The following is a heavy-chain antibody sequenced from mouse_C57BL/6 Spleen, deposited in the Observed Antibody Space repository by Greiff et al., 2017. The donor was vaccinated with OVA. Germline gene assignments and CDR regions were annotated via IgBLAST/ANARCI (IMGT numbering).Heavy chain of an antibody. CDR1: GFTFSSYG. J-gene: IGHJ1*03. Sequence: EVKLVESGGDLVKPGGSLKLSCAASGFTFSSYGMSWVRQTPDKRLEWVATISSGGSYHYYPDSVKGRFTISRDNAKNTLYLQMSSLKSEDTAMYYCARSPLCYGSSSWYFDVWGTGTTVTVSS. CDR2: ISSGGSYH. CDR3: ARSPLCYGSSSWYFDV. D-gene: IGHD1-1*01. V-gene: IGHV5-6*01.